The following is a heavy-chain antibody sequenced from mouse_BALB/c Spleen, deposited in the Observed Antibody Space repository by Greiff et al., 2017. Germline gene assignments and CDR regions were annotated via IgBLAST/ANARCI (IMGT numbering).Heavy chain of an antibody. V-gene: IGHV2-9*02. J-gene: IGHJ3*01. CDR1: GFSLTSYG. Sequence: VKLMESGPGLVAPSQSLSITCTVSGFSLTSYGVHWVRQPPGKGLEWLGVIWAGGSTNYNSALMSRLSISKDNSKSQVFLKMNSLQTDDTAMYYCASNWDAWFAYWGQGTLVTVSA. D-gene: IGHD4-1*01. CDR2: IWAGGST. CDR3: ASNWDAWFAY.